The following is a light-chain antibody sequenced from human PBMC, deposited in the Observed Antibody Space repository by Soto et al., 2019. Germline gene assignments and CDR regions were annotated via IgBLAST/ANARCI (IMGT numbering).Light chain of an antibody. CDR1: QNINNY. J-gene: IGKJ1*01. V-gene: IGKV1-33*01. CDR3: QQYNSYSRT. Sequence: DIQMTQSPSSLSASVGYRVTITCQASQNINNYLNWYQQKPGRAPKLLIYDASNLEAGVPSRFSGSGSGTEFTLTISSLQPDDFATYYCQQYNSYSRTFGQGTKVDIK. CDR2: DAS.